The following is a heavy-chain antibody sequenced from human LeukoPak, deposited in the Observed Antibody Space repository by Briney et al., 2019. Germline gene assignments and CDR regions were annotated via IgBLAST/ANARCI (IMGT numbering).Heavy chain of an antibody. CDR3: ATVPRWYVIDY. CDR1: GLTLSSYE. Sequence: GGSLSLSCAPSGLTLSSYEMKWVRQAPGKGLEWVSYISSSRSTIYYADSVKGRFTISRDNAKNSLYLQMNSLRAEDTAVYYCATVPRWYVIDYWGQGTLVTVSS. V-gene: IGHV3-48*03. J-gene: IGHJ4*02. CDR2: ISSSRSTI. D-gene: IGHD4-23*01.